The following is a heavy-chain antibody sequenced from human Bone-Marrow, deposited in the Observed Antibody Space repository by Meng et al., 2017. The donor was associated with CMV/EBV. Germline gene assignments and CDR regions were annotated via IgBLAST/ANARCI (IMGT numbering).Heavy chain of an antibody. CDR3: AREPTSYPHYFDY. CDR2: IIPIFGAA. V-gene: IGHV1-69*13. Sequence: SVKVSCKASGGTFSSYSITWVRQAPGQGLEWMGGIIPIFGAATYAQKFQGRVTITADESTTTAYMELSSLRSDDTAVYYCAREPTSYPHYFDYWGQGTLVTVSS. CDR1: GGTFSSYS. J-gene: IGHJ4*02. D-gene: IGHD2-2*01.